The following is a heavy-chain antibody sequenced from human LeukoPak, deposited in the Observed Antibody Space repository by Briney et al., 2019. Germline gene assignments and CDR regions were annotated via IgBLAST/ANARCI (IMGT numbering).Heavy chain of an antibody. D-gene: IGHD3-10*01. Sequence: GGSLRLSCGVSEFPFGKAWMSWVRQAPGKGLEWVGRIKSKTDGGTTDYAAPVKGRFTISRDDSKNTLYLQMNGLKTEDIAVYYCTSVGFGPYYFDNWGQGTLVTVSS. J-gene: IGHJ4*02. CDR3: TSVGFGPYYFDN. V-gene: IGHV3-15*01. CDR2: IKSKTDGGTT. CDR1: EFPFGKAW.